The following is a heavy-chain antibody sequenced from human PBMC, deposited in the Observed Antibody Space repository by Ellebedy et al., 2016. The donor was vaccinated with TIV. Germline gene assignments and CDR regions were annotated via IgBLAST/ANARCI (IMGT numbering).Heavy chain of an antibody. CDR3: VRVRSNRWRYNWFDP. CDR2: ISYDGSIK. J-gene: IGHJ5*02. V-gene: IGHV3-30-3*01. D-gene: IGHD2-15*01. Sequence: GESLKISXAASGFTFSSYAMHWVRQAPGKGLEWVAVISYDGSIKYYADSVKGRFTISRDNSKNTLFLQMNILRAEDTAVYYCVRVRSNRWRYNWFDPWGQGTLVTVSS. CDR1: GFTFSSYA.